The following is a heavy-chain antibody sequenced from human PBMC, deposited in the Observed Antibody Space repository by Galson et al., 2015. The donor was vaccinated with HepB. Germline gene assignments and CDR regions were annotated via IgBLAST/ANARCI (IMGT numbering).Heavy chain of an antibody. CDR2: INPSGGST. CDR3: TRETTVTRFDY. Sequence: SVKVSCKASGYTFTSYYMHWVRQAPGQGLEWMGIINPSGGSTSYAQKFQGRVTMTRDTSTSTVYMELSSLKTEDTAVYYCTRETTVTRFDYWGQGTLVTVSS. V-gene: IGHV1-46*03. CDR1: GYTFTSYY. J-gene: IGHJ4*02. D-gene: IGHD4-17*01.